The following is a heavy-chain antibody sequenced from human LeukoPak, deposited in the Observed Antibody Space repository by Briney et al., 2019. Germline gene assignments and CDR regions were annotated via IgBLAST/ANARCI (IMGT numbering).Heavy chain of an antibody. CDR1: GFTFSSYG. J-gene: IGHJ4*02. V-gene: IGHV3-30*02. CDR2: IRYDGSNK. CDR3: AKDGRWEYQLPVDY. Sequence: PGGSLRLSCAASGFTFSSYGMHWVRQAPGKGLEWVAFIRYDGSNKYYADSVKGRFTISRDNSKNTLYLQMNSLRAEDTAVYYCAKDGRWEYQLPVDYWGQGTLVTVSS. D-gene: IGHD2-2*01.